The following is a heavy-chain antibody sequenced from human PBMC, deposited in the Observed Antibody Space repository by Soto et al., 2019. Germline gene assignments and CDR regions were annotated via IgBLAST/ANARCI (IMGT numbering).Heavy chain of an antibody. CDR2: ISYDGSNK. D-gene: IGHD3-16*01. CDR1: GFTFTTFA. J-gene: IGHJ6*02. CDR3: ARGAYGWAGGLYSYFYGMDG. V-gene: IGHV3-30-3*01. Sequence: QVQLVESGGGVVQPGRSLRLSCAASGFTFTTFAIHWVRQAPGKGLEWVAVISYDGSNKFYADSVKGRFTISRDNSKNTLYLQMNSLRAEDTALYCCARGAYGWAGGLYSYFYGMDGWGQGTTVTVSS.